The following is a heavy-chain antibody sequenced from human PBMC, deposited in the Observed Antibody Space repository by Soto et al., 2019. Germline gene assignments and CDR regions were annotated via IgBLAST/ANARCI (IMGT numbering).Heavy chain of an antibody. J-gene: IGHJ3*02. CDR2: IDPSDSYT. D-gene: IGHD2-15*01. CDR1: GYSFTSYW. V-gene: IGHV5-10-1*01. Sequence: PGESLKISCKGSGYSFTSYWISWVRQMPGKGLEWMGRIDPSDSYTNYSPSFQGHVTISADKSISTAYLQWSSLKASDTAMYYCARPHECSGGSCYNNAFEIWGQGTMVTVSS. CDR3: ARPHECSGGSCYNNAFEI.